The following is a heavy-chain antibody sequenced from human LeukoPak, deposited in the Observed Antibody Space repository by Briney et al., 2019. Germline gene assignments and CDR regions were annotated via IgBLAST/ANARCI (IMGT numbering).Heavy chain of an antibody. D-gene: IGHD4-17*01. Sequence: SVKVSCKASGGTFNNYAFSWVRQAPGQGLEWMGGIIPIFGTANYAQKFQGRVTITADESTSTAYMELSSLRSEDTAVYYCAILLYDYGARYWYFDLWGRGTLVTVSS. J-gene: IGHJ2*01. CDR1: GGTFNNYA. CDR3: AILLYDYGARYWYFDL. CDR2: IIPIFGTA. V-gene: IGHV1-69*13.